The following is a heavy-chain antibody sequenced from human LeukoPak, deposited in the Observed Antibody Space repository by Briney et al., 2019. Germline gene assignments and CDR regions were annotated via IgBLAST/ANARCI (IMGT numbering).Heavy chain of an antibody. D-gene: IGHD6-19*01. V-gene: IGHV4-59*01. CDR1: GGSISSYY. CDR2: IYYSGST. Sequence: SETLSLTCTVSGGSISSYYWSWIRQPPGKGLEWIGYIYYSGSTNYNPSLKSRVTISVDTSKNQFSLKLSSVTAADTAVYYCASRSGWYNAEYFQHWGQGTLVTVSS. J-gene: IGHJ1*01. CDR3: ASRSGWYNAEYFQH.